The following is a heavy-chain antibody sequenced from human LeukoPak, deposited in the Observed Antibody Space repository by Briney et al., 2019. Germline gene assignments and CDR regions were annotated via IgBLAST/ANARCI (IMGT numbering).Heavy chain of an antibody. D-gene: IGHD3-22*01. CDR2: INSDGGGA. CDR3: AKVSGDSSGYYYFDY. Sequence: GGSLRLSCAASGITFGNNWMHWVRQGPGKGLVWISRINSDGGGAIYADSVKGRFTVSRDNAKNTLYLQMNSLRAEDTAVYYCAKVSGDSSGYYYFDYWGQGTLVTVSS. V-gene: IGHV3-74*01. J-gene: IGHJ4*02. CDR1: GITFGNNW.